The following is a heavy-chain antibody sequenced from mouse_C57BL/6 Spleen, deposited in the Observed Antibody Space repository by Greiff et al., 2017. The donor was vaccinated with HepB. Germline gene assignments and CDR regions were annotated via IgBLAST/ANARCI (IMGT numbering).Heavy chain of an antibody. CDR2: ISYDGSN. CDR1: GYSITSGYY. V-gene: IGHV3-6*01. J-gene: IGHJ3*01. Sequence: EVQLQESGPGLVKPSQSLSLTCSVTGYSITSGYYWNWIRQFPGNKLEWMGYISYDGSNNYNPSLKNRISITRDTSKNQFFLKLNSVTTEDTATYYCARAYYYGSSYVFAYWGQGTLVTVSA. D-gene: IGHD1-1*01. CDR3: ARAYYYGSSYVFAY.